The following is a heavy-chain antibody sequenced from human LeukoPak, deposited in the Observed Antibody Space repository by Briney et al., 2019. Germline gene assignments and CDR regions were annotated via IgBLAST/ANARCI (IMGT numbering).Heavy chain of an antibody. Sequence: GGSLRLSCAASGFTFASYTMSWVRQAPGKGLEWVSVISGRGGSTYSADSVKGRFTISRDNSKNTLYLQMNSLSAEDTAVYYCAKSLWFGELPYYWGQGTLVTVSS. D-gene: IGHD3-10*01. CDR3: AKSLWFGELPYY. J-gene: IGHJ4*02. CDR1: GFTFASYT. V-gene: IGHV3-23*01. CDR2: ISGRGGST.